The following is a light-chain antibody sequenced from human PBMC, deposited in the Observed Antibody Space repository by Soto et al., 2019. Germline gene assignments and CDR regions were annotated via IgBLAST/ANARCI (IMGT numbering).Light chain of an antibody. CDR2: AAS. V-gene: IGKV1-17*01. Sequence: DIQMTQSPSSLSASVGDRVTITCRASQGIRDELGWYQQKPGKAPKRLIYAASGLQSGVPSRFTGIRSATEFTLTISSLQPEDSATYYCQQYNNYPLTFGGGTKVEVK. J-gene: IGKJ4*01. CDR1: QGIRDE. CDR3: QQYNNYPLT.